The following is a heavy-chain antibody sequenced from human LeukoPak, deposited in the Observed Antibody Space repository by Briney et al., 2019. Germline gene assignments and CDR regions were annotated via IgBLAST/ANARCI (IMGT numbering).Heavy chain of an antibody. J-gene: IGHJ4*02. V-gene: IGHV4-39*01. D-gene: IGHD1-26*01. Sequence: SETLSLTCTVSGGSISSSSYYWGWIRQPPGKGLEWIGSIYYSGSTYYNPSLKSRVTISVDTSKNQFSLKLSSVTAADTAVYYCARYASGSCFDYWGQGTLVTVSS. CDR1: GGSISSSSYY. CDR3: ARYASGSCFDY. CDR2: IYYSGST.